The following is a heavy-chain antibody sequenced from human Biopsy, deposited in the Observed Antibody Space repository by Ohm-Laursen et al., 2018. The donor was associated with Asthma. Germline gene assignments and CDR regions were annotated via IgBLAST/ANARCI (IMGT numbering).Heavy chain of an antibody. V-gene: IGHV2-70*04. Sequence: ATQTLTLTCSFSGFSLSSSGANVSWIRQPPGKALEWLARIDWEEDKFYSTSLRTRLTISKGSSEDQVVLTMTNMGPVDTATYYCTRHNDYWGPGILVTVSS. CDR3: TRHNDY. J-gene: IGHJ4*02. CDR1: GFSLSSSGAN. D-gene: IGHD1-14*01. CDR2: IDWEEDK.